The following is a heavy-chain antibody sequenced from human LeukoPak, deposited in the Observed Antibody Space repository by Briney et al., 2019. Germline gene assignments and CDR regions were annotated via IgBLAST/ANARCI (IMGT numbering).Heavy chain of an antibody. J-gene: IGHJ4*02. V-gene: IGHV4-39*01. D-gene: IGHD3-22*01. CDR2: IFFRGST. Sequence: PSETLSLTCTVSDDSIFSSSYYWGWIRQPPGEGLEWIGSIFFRGSTYYNPSLKSRVTMSVDTSKNQFSLKLKSVTAADTAVYYCARHRDSGGYYALDYWDQGTLVTVSS. CDR3: ARHRDSGGYYALDY. CDR1: DDSIFSSSYY.